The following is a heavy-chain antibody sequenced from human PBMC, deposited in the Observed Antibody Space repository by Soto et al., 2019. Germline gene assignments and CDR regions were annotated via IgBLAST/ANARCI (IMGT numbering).Heavy chain of an antibody. Sequence: EVQLVESGGGLIQPGGSLRLSCAASGFTVNSDYMNWIRQTPGKGLEWVALIYNGESTHYADSVKGRFTLCSDRSKNTLYLQMNSLRIEDTAVYYCARDGRGLGKLSLFEYWGQGTLVTVSS. D-gene: IGHD3-16*01. V-gene: IGHV3-53*01. CDR1: GFTVNSDY. J-gene: IGHJ4*02. CDR3: ARDGRGLGKLSLFEY. CDR2: IYNGEST.